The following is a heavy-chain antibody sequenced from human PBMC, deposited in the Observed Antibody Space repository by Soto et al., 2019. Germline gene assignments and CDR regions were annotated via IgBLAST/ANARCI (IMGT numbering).Heavy chain of an antibody. Sequence: SETLSLTCTVSVGSVSSGSHYWSWIRQPPGKGLEWIGYIYYRGSTNHNPSLKSRVTISADTSKNQFSLKLSSVTAADTAVYYCARARGAATARDYWGQGTLVTASS. J-gene: IGHJ4*02. V-gene: IGHV4-61*01. CDR3: ARARGAATARDY. CDR2: IYYRGST. CDR1: VGSVSSGSHY. D-gene: IGHD6-13*01.